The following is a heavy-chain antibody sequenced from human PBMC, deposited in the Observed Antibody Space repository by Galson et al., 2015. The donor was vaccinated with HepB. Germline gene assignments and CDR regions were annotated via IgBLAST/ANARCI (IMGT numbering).Heavy chain of an antibody. CDR2: IYYSGST. CDR1: GASISSYY. CDR3: ARDPRGLAGWFDP. V-gene: IGHV4-59*01. J-gene: IGHJ5*02. Sequence: LSLTCTVSGASISSYYWSWIRQPPGKGLEWVGYIYYSGSTNYNPSLKSRVTLSGDMSKNQLSLKLSSVTAADTAVYYCARDPRGLAGWFDPWGHGILVTVSS.